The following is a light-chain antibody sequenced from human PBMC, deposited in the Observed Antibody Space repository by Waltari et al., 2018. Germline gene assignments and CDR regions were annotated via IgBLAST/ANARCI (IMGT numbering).Light chain of an antibody. V-gene: IGLV2-23*02. CDR2: DVS. Sequence: QSALTQPASVSGSPGQSITISCTGTSSDVGGYNYVSWYQQHPVKAPKLMIYDVSKRPSGVSNRFSGSKSGNTASLTISGLQAEDEADYYCCSYAGSSTFVVFGGGTKLTVL. CDR3: CSYAGSSTFVV. J-gene: IGLJ2*01. CDR1: SSDVGGYNY.